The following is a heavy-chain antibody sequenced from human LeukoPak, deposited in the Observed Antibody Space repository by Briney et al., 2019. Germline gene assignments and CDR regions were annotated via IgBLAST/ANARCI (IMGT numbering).Heavy chain of an antibody. Sequence: PSETLSLTCAVYGGSFSGYYWSWIRQPPGKGLEWIGETNHSGSTNYNPSLKSRVTISVDTSKHQFSLKLSSVTAADTAVYYCARIPSGYCTNGVCQNWFDPWGQGTLVTVSS. CDR3: ARIPSGYCTNGVCQNWFDP. CDR2: TNHSGST. CDR1: GGSFSGYY. V-gene: IGHV4-34*01. J-gene: IGHJ5*02. D-gene: IGHD2-8*01.